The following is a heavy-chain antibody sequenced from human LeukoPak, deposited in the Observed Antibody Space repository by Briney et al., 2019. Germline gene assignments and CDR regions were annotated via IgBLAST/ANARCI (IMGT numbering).Heavy chain of an antibody. CDR3: ARGSWYGRFMDY. J-gene: IGHJ4*02. D-gene: IGHD6-13*01. V-gene: IGHV3-30*03. CDR1: GFTFSSYV. CDR2: ISYDGSNK. Sequence: GGSLRLSCAASGFTFSSYVMHWVRQAPGKGLEWVAVISYDGSNKYYADSVKGRFTISRDNSKNTLYLQMNSLRAEDTAMYYCARGSWYGRFMDYWGQGTLVTVSS.